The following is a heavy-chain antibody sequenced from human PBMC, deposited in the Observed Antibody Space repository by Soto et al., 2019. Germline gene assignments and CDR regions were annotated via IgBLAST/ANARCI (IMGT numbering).Heavy chain of an antibody. J-gene: IGHJ4*02. CDR1: GDTFTFYS. Sequence: QVQLVQSGAEVKRPGSSVKVSCKASGDTFTFYSINWVRQAPGLGLEWMGRINPILSMSNYAQRFQGRVTMTAEKSTSTPYMELRSLRSDDTAIYYCASSYGSGYRAFDYWGQGALVTVSS. V-gene: IGHV1-69*02. CDR3: ASSYGSGYRAFDY. D-gene: IGHD3-10*01. CDR2: INPILSMS.